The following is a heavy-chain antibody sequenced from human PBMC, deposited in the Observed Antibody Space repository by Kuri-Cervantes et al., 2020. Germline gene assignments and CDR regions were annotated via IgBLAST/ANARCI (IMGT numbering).Heavy chain of an antibody. V-gene: IGHV3-23*01. CDR3: AKVSTMTTVLDAFDI. D-gene: IGHD4-17*01. CDR1: GFTFSSYG. Sequence: GESLKISCAASGFTFSSYGMHWVRQAPGKGLEWVSGISGNGGGTYYADSVKGRFTISRDNSKNTLYLQMNNLRAEDTVVYYCAKVSTMTTVLDAFDIWGQGTMVTVSS. CDR2: ISGNGGGT. J-gene: IGHJ3*02.